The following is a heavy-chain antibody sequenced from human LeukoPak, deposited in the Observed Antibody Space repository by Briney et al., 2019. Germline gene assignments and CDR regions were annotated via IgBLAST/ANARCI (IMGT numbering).Heavy chain of an antibody. Sequence: SVKVSCKASGGTFSSYAISWVRQAPGQGLEWMGGIIPIFGTANYAQKFQGRVTITADESTSTAYMELSSLRSEDTAVYYCARDYDFWSGYYTGLIGYWGQGTLVTVSS. CDR3: ARDYDFWSGYYTGLIGY. D-gene: IGHD3-3*01. CDR1: GGTFSSYA. CDR2: IIPIFGTA. J-gene: IGHJ4*02. V-gene: IGHV1-69*01.